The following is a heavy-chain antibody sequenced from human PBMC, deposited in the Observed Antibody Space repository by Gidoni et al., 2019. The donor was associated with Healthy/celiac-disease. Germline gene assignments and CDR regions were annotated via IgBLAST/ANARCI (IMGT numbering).Heavy chain of an antibody. Sequence: QVHLVQSGAELTKPGASVTVSSTASGYPFTGYYMHWVRQAPGQGLEWMGWITPNSGGINYAQKFQGRVTMTRDTSSSTAYMELSRLRSDDTAVYYCAKWSSWYGAVSVFDYWGQGTLVTVSS. J-gene: IGHJ4*02. D-gene: IGHD6-13*01. CDR1: GYPFTGYY. CDR3: AKWSSWYGAVSVFDY. V-gene: IGHV1-2*02. CDR2: ITPNSGGI.